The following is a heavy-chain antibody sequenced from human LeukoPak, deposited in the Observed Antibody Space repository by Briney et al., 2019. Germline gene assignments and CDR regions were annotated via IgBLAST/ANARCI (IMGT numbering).Heavy chain of an antibody. J-gene: IGHJ6*02. D-gene: IGHD1-14*01. Sequence: GGSLRLSCAASGLTFSGYDMHWVRQAPGKGPEWVAVMSYGGQNERYADSVKGRFTISRDNSKNTLFLQMNGLRAEDTAVYYCAKDLQGTRYYYYGMDVWGQGTTVTVSS. CDR2: MSYGGQNE. CDR1: GLTFSGYD. CDR3: AKDLQGTRYYYYGMDV. V-gene: IGHV3-30*18.